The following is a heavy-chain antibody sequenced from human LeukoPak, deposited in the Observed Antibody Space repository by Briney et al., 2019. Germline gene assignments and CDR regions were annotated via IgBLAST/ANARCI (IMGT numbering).Heavy chain of an antibody. CDR2: INPNSGGT. J-gene: IGHJ6*03. Sequence: SVKVSCKTSGYTFTGCYMHWVRQAPGQGLEWMGWINPNSGGTNYAQKLQGRVTMTRDTSISTAYMELSRLRSDDTAVYYCARATGSVDYYYMDVWDKGTTVTVSS. CDR3: ARATGSVDYYYMDV. CDR1: GYTFTGCY. V-gene: IGHV1-2*02. D-gene: IGHD1-1*01.